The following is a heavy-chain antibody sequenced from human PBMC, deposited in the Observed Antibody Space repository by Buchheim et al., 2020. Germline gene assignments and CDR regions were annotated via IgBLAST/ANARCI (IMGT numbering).Heavy chain of an antibody. J-gene: IGHJ4*02. CDR2: ITSSSSTI. CDR3: ARAYCSGGSCYATIDY. V-gene: IGHV3-48*04. CDR1: GFTFSSYR. D-gene: IGHD2-15*01. Sequence: EVQLVESGGDLVQPGGSLRLSCAASGFTFSSYRMNWVRQAPGKGLEWVSYITSSSSTIRYAHSVRGRFTISRDNAKKSLYLHMNSLRAEDTAVYYCARAYCSGGSCYATIDYWGLGTL.